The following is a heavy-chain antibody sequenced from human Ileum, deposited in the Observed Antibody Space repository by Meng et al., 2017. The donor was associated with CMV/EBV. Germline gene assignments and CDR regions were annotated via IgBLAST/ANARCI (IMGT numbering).Heavy chain of an antibody. J-gene: IGHJ6*02. V-gene: IGHV4-4*02. CDR1: GASISGRNW. D-gene: IGHD2-2*01. CDR2: ISDGAAT. Sequence: SETLSLTCGVSGASISGRNWWGWLRQSPGKGLEWIAEISDGAATNYNPSLMSRVTMTLDKSKNQFSLMLTSVTAADTAVYYCAKTVGFSTSAYEIWGQGTTVTGAS. CDR3: AKTVGFSTSAYEI.